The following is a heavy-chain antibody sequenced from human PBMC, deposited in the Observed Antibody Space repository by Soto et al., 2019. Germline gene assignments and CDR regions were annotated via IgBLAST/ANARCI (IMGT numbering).Heavy chain of an antibody. CDR2: IYPGDSDT. CDR1: GYSFTIYC. J-gene: IGHJ3*02. Sequence: GESLKISCNGSGYSFTIYCIGLVLQMPGKGLEWMGIIYPGDSDTRYSPSFQGQVTISADKSISTAYLQWSSLKASDTAMYYCARPSYGDYESSAFDIWGQGTMVTVSS. D-gene: IGHD4-17*01. V-gene: IGHV5-51*01. CDR3: ARPSYGDYESSAFDI.